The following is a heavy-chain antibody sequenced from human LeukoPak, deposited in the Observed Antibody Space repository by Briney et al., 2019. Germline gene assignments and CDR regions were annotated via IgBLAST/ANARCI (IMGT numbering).Heavy chain of an antibody. CDR2: ISGSGGST. CDR1: GFTFSSYA. J-gene: IGHJ5*02. CDR3: AKAPYYDFWSGHGENWFDP. Sequence: GGSLRLSCAASGFTFSSYAMSWVRQAPGKGLEWVSAISGSGGSTYYADSVKGRFTISRDNSKNTLYLQMNSLRAEDTAVYYCAKAPYYDFWSGHGENWFDPWGQGTLVTVSS. V-gene: IGHV3-23*01. D-gene: IGHD3-3*01.